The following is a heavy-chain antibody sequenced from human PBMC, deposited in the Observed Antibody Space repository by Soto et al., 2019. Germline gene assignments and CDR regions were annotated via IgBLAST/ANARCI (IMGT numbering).Heavy chain of an antibody. Sequence: QMQLVQSGAEVKKPGASVKVSCQASGYTFTSNQMHWVRQAPGQGLEWMGMINPSGGRTTYAQRFPGRVMMTRDTSTSTIYMELSSLSSEDTAMYYCARDGPPTTTGVGPVYTMDGWGQGTTVTVS. CDR1: GYTFTSNQ. CDR3: ARDGPPTTTGVGPVYTMDG. V-gene: IGHV1-46*01. D-gene: IGHD3-3*01. CDR2: INPSGGRT. J-gene: IGHJ6*02.